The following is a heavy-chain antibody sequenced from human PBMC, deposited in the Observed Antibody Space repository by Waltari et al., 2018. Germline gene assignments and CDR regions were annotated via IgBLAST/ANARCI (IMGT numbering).Heavy chain of an antibody. CDR3: ARDFTVRYFDWLSQGDLYYFDN. CDR2: IYYSGNT. D-gene: IGHD3-9*01. CDR1: GDSISSSHYY. V-gene: IGHV4-39*07. J-gene: IGHJ4*02. Sequence: QLQESGPGLMKTSETLSLTCTVSGDSISSSHYYWGWIRQPPGKGLEWIGSIYYSGNTYYKPSRKSRATVAVDTSKNQFSLNLISVTAADTAVYFCARDFTVRYFDWLSQGDLYYFDNWGQGTLVTVSS.